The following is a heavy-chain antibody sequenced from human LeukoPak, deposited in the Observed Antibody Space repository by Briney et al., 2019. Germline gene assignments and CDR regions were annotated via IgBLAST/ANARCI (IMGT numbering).Heavy chain of an antibody. CDR1: GYTFTSYG. CDR2: MNPNSGNT. D-gene: IGHD6-13*01. J-gene: IGHJ3*02. V-gene: IGHV1-8*03. Sequence: ASVKVSCKASGYTFTSYGISWVRQATGQGLEWMGWMNPNSGNTGYAQKFQGRVTITRNTSISTAYMELSSLRSEDTAVYYCARRRDRIAAAGNESAYAFDILVQGLMV. CDR3: ARRRDRIAAAGNESAYAFDI.